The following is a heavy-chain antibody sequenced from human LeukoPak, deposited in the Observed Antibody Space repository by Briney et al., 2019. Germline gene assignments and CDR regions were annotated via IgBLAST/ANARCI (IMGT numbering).Heavy chain of an antibody. J-gene: IGHJ4*02. CDR3: ARTYVWGIYRYLDY. V-gene: IGHV3-7*01. Sequence: GGSLRLSCAASGFTFSSYGMHWVRQAPGKGLEWVANIRQDAGEKNYVDSVKGRFTISRDNAKNSLNLQMNSLRVEDAAVYYCARTYVWGIYRYLDYWGQGTLVTVSS. CDR2: IRQDAGEK. D-gene: IGHD3-16*02. CDR1: GFTFSSYG.